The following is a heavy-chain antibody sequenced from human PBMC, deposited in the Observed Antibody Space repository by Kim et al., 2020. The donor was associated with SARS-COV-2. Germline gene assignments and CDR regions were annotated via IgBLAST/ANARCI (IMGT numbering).Heavy chain of an antibody. Sequence: SETLSLTCTVSGGSISSYYWSWIRQPPGKGLEWIGYIYYSGSTNYNPSLKSRVTISVDTSKNQFSLKLSSVTAADTAVYYCARLSTTRYAGDDYWGQGTLVTVSS. D-gene: IGHD2-2*01. CDR2: IYYSGST. CDR3: ARLSTTRYAGDDY. V-gene: IGHV4-59*08. CDR1: GGSISSYY. J-gene: IGHJ4*02.